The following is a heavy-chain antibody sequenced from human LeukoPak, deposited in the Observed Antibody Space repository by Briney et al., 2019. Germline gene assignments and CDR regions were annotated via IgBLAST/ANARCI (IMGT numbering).Heavy chain of an antibody. CDR1: GLTFSSDG. CDR3: AKSIEGVVRGTYYYYSYMDV. D-gene: IGHD3-3*01. V-gene: IGHV3-23*01. J-gene: IGHJ6*03. CDR2: ISGSGGTT. Sequence: GGSLRLSCAASGLTFSSDGMSWVRQAPGKGLEWVAVISGSGGTTYYADSVKGRFTIPRDNSKKTLYLQMSSLGADDTAVYFCAKSIEGVVRGTYYYYSYMDVWGKGTTVTVSS.